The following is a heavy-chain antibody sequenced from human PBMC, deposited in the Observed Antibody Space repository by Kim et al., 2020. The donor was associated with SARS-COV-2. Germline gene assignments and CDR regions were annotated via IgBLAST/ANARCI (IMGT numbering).Heavy chain of an antibody. D-gene: IGHD2-15*01. J-gene: IGHJ3*02. CDR3: ASAGGGYSGRRTSSPNAYDT. CDR2: ISPNSGVT. V-gene: IGHV1-2*06. Sequence: ASVKVSCKASGYTFTDSYVHWVRQAPGKRLEWMGRISPNSGVTAYAQKFQGRVTMTKDTSIATAYIELTRLTSDDTALYYCASAGGGYSGRRTSSPNAYDTWGQGTMVTVSS. CDR1: GYTFTDSY.